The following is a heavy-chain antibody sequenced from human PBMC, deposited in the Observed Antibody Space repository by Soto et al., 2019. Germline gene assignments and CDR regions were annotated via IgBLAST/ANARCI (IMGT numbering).Heavy chain of an antibody. V-gene: IGHV4-59*01. Sequence: SETLSLTCTVSGGSISSYYWSWIRQPPGKGLEWIGYIYYSVSTNYNPSLKSRVTISVDTSKNQFSLKLSSVTAADTAVYYCARDGRATGKTRSYYYGMDVWGQGTRVTVSS. CDR3: ARDGRATGKTRSYYYGMDV. D-gene: IGHD1-1*01. CDR1: GGSISSYY. J-gene: IGHJ6*02. CDR2: IYYSVST.